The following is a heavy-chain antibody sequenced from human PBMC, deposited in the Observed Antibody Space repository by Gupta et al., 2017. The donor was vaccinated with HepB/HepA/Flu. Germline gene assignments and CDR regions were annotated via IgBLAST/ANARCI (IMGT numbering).Heavy chain of an antibody. CDR3: ARDRDDDWQNPASMDV. J-gene: IGHJ6*02. V-gene: IGHV1-69*04. D-gene: IGHD3-3*01. CDR2: IIPILGIA. CDR1: GGTFSSYA. Sequence: QVQLVQSGAEVKKPGSSVKVSCKASGGTFSSYAISWVRQAPGQGLEWMGRIIPILGIANYAQKFQGRVTITADKSTSTAYMELSSLRSEETAVYYCARDRDDDWQNPASMDVWCQGTTVTVSS.